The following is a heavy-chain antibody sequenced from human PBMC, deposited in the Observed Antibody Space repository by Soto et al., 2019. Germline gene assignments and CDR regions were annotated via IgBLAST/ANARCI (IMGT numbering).Heavy chain of an antibody. CDR2: FDPEDGET. CDR1: GYTLTELS. V-gene: IGHV1-24*01. D-gene: IGHD5-12*01. J-gene: IGHJ4*02. CDR3: ATANIVATTKNFDY. Sequence: ASVKVSCKVSGYTLTELSMHCVRQAPGKGLEWMGGFDPEDGETIYAQKFQGGVTMTEDTSTDTAYMELSSLRSEDTAVYYCATANIVATTKNFDYWGQGTLVTVSS.